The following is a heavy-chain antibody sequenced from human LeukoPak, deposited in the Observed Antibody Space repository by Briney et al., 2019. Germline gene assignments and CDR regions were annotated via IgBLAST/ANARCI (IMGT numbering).Heavy chain of an antibody. Sequence: SETLSLTCAVSGGSISSNNWWIWVRQSPEKGLEWIGEIYHDGSTNYNPSLKSRVTISMDKSKNQLSLKLYFVTAADTAVYYCARDRGGYTYSHDYWGQGTLVTVSS. V-gene: IGHV4-4*02. CDR2: IYHDGST. D-gene: IGHD5-18*01. J-gene: IGHJ4*02. CDR1: GGSISSNNW. CDR3: ARDRGGYTYSHDY.